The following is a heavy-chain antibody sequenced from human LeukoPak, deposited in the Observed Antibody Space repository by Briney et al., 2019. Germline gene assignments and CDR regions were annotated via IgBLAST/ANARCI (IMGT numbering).Heavy chain of an antibody. CDR1: GFTFSSYG. CDR2: ISYDGSNK. CDR3: ARDSWELPPFDY. Sequence: GGSLRLSCAASGFTFSSYGMHWVRQAPGKGLEWVAVISYDGSNKYYADSVKGRFTISRDNSKNTLYLQMNSLRAEDTAVYYCARDSWELPPFDYWGQGTLVTVSS. J-gene: IGHJ4*02. D-gene: IGHD1-26*01. V-gene: IGHV3-30*03.